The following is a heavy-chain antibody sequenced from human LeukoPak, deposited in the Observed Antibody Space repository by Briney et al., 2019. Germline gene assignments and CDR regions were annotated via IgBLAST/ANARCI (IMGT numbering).Heavy chain of an antibody. V-gene: IGHV1-2*02. Sequence: GASVKVSCKASGYTFTGYYMHWVRQAPGQGLEWMGWINPNSGGTNYAQKFQGRVTMTRDTSISTAYMELSRLRSDDTAVYYCARYSSGPQGSYGMDVWGQGTTVTVSS. CDR3: ARYSSGPQGSYGMDV. CDR2: INPNSGGT. D-gene: IGHD6-19*01. CDR1: GYTFTGYY. J-gene: IGHJ6*02.